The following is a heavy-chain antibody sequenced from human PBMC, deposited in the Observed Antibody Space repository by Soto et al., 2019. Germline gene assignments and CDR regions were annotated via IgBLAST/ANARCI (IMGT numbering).Heavy chain of an antibody. D-gene: IGHD6-13*01. CDR2: ISAYNGNT. V-gene: IGHV1-18*04. J-gene: IGHJ6*02. CDR3: ARGGAAAARAYYYYYGMDV. CDR1: GYTFTSYG. Sequence: ASVKVSCKASGYTFTSYGISGVRQAPGQGLEWMGWISAYNGNTNYAQKLQGRVTMTTDTSTSTAYMELRSLRSDDTAVYYCARGGAAAARAYYYYYGMDVWGQGTTVTVSS.